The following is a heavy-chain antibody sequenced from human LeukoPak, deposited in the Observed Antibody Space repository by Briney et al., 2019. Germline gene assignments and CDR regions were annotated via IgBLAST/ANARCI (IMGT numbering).Heavy chain of an antibody. J-gene: IGHJ6*03. D-gene: IGHD2-2*01. V-gene: IGHV4-34*01. CDR1: GGSFSGYY. CDR3: ARGRTGYQLLPTKKDYSYYYVDV. Sequence: SETLSLTCAVYGGSFSGYYWSWIRQPPGKGLEWIGEINHSGSTNYNPSLKSRVTISVDTSKNQFSLKLRSVTAADRAVYYCARGRTGYQLLPTKKDYSYYYVDVWDKGTTVTVSS. CDR2: INHSGST.